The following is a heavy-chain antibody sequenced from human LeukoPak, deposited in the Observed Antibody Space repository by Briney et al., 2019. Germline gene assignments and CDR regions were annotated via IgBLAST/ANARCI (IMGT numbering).Heavy chain of an antibody. V-gene: IGHV3-30*04. J-gene: IGHJ5*02. CDR3: ARDRSKDFWSGNWRKGNWFDP. Sequence: GGSLRLSCAASGFTFSSYAMHWVRQAPGKGLEWVAVISYDGSNKYYADSVKGRFTISRDNSKNTLYLQMNSLRAEDTAVYYCARDRSKDFWSGNWRKGNWFDPWGQGTLVTVSS. CDR2: ISYDGSNK. CDR1: GFTFSSYA. D-gene: IGHD3-3*01.